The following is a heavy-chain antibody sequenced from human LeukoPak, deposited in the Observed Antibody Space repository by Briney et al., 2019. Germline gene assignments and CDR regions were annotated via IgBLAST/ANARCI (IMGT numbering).Heavy chain of an antibody. CDR2: IIPIFGTA. V-gene: IGHV1-69*05. Sequence: VASVKVSCKASGGTFSSYAISWVRQAPGQGLEWMGGIIPIFGTANYAQKFQGRVTITTDESTSTAYMEPSSLRSEDTAVYYCARDNYAGANWFDPWGQGTLVTVSS. J-gene: IGHJ5*02. CDR1: GGTFSSYA. CDR3: ARDNYAGANWFDP. D-gene: IGHD1-7*01.